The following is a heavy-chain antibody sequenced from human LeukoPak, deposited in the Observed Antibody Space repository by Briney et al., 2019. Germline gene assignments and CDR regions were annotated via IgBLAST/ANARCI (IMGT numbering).Heavy chain of an antibody. J-gene: IGHJ6*03. V-gene: IGHV1-2*02. CDR2: INPNSGDT. Sequence: GASVKVSCKASGYTFSGYYMHWVRQAPGQGLEWMGWINPNSGDTNYAQKFQGRVTMTSDTSISTAYMELSRLRSDDTAVYYCAKNTMVRGVISFHYYMDVWGKGTTVTVSS. CDR1: GYTFSGYY. CDR3: AKNTMVRGVISFHYYMDV. D-gene: IGHD3-10*01.